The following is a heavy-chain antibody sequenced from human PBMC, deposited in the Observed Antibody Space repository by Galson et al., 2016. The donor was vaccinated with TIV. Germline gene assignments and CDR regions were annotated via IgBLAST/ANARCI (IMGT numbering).Heavy chain of an antibody. Sequence: SLRLSCAATGFTFSHSVMHWVRQAPGKGLEWVAFISDAGSNRYYGDSVKGRFTISRDNSKNTLYLQMNSLRAEDTAIYYCAKDRTKNSYPPAMGILDVWGRGTIVTVSS. CDR1: GFTFSHSV. V-gene: IGHV3-30*18. CDR2: ISDAGSNR. D-gene: IGHD5-18*01. CDR3: AKDRTKNSYPPAMGILDV. J-gene: IGHJ3*01.